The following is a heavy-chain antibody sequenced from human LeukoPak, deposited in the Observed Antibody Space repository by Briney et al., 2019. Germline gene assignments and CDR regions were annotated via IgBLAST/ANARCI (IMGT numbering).Heavy chain of an antibody. D-gene: IGHD2-15*01. CDR3: ARIGVAGGDYDDY. V-gene: IGHV4-34*01. CDR2: INHSGST. Sequence: PSETLSLTCAVYGGSFSGYYWSWIRQPPGKGLEWIGEINHSGSTNYNPSLKSRVTISVDTSKNQFSLKLSSVTAADTAVYYCARIGVAGGDYDDYWGQGTLVTVSS. J-gene: IGHJ4*02. CDR1: GGSFSGYY.